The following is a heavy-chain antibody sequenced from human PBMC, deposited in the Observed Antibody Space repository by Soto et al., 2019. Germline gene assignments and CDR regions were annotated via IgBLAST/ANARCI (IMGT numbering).Heavy chain of an antibody. CDR2: IYYSGST. Sequence: SETLSLTCTVSGGSISSGDYYWSWIRQPPGKGLEWIGYIYYSGSTYYNPSLKSRVTISVDTSKNQFSLRLSSVTAADTAVYYCARGPQGVVVPAAIPNWGQGTQVTVSS. CDR3: ARGPQGVVVPAAIPN. J-gene: IGHJ4*02. V-gene: IGHV4-30-4*01. D-gene: IGHD2-2*02. CDR1: GGSISSGDYY.